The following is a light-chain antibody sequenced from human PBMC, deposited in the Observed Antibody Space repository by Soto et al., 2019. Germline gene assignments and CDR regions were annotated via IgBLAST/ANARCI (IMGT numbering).Light chain of an antibody. CDR3: QQYNDNWT. J-gene: IGKJ1*01. Sequence: DIQMTQSPSTLSASVGDRVTITCRASQSISSWLAWYQQKPGKAPKLLIYKASTVERGVPSRFRGSRSGTAFTLAISSLQPDDSATYYCQQYNDNWTFGQGTKVDIK. CDR1: QSISSW. CDR2: KAS. V-gene: IGKV1-5*03.